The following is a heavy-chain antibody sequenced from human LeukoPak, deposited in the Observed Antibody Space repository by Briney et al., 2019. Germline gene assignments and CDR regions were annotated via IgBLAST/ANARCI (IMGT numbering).Heavy chain of an antibody. CDR2: IYSGGST. V-gene: IGHV3-66*01. CDR1: GFTFSDYY. Sequence: GGSLRLSCAASGFTFSDYYMSWVRQAPGKGLEWVSVIYSGGSTYYADSVKGRFTISRDNSKNTLYLRMNSLRAEDTAVYYCARDRYYVLDYWGQGILVTVSS. D-gene: IGHD3-10*02. CDR3: ARDRYYVLDY. J-gene: IGHJ4*02.